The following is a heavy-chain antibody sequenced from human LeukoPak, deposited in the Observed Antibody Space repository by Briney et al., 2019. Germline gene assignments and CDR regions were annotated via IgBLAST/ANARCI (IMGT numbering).Heavy chain of an antibody. CDR2: INPNSGVT. CDR3: FRQRNSGGYYSNY. V-gene: IGHV1-2*02. D-gene: IGHD3-10*01. CDR1: GYSFTSYY. J-gene: IGHJ4*02. Sequence: ASVKVSCKASGYSFTSYYIHWVRQAPGQGLEWMGWINPNSGVTNYGQKFQGRVTMTRDTSITTAYMELNSLRSDDTAVYYCFRQRNSGGYYSNYWGQGTLVTVSS.